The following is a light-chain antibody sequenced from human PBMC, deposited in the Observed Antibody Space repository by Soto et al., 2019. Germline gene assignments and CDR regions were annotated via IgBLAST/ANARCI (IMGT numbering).Light chain of an antibody. CDR3: QQRSNWPLIT. J-gene: IGKJ5*01. V-gene: IGKV3-11*01. CDR1: QSVSSY. Sequence: EIVLTQSPATLSLSPGERATLSCRASQSVSSYLAWYQQKPGQAPRLLISDASNRTTGIPARFSGSGSGTDFTLPIISLEPEDFAVYYCQQRSNWPLITFGQGTRLEIK. CDR2: DAS.